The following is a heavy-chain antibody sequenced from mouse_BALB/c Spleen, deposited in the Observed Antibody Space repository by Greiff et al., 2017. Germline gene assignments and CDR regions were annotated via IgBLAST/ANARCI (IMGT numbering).Heavy chain of an antibody. CDR2: ISSGGSYT. CDR3: ARYEYYAMDY. D-gene: IGHD2-3*01. J-gene: IGHJ4*01. V-gene: IGHV5-9-4*01. Sequence: EVQLQESGGGLVKPGGSLKLSCAASGFTFSSYAMSWVRQSPEKRLEWVAEISSGGSYTYYPDTVTGRFTISRDNAKKTLYLEMSSLRSEDTAMYYCARYEYYAMDYWGQGTSVTVSS. CDR1: GFTFSSYA.